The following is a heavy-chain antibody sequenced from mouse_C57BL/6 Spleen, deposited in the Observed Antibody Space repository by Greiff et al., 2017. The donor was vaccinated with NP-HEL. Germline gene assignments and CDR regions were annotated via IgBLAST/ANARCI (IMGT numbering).Heavy chain of an antibody. D-gene: IGHD1-1*01. Sequence: QVQLQQSGAELVRPGTSVKVSCKASGYAFTNYLIEWVKQRPGQGLEWIGVINPGSGGTNYNEKFKGKATLTADKSSSTAYMQLSSLTSEDSAVYFCARHGSSYYFDYWGQGTTLTVS. CDR1: GYAFTNYL. CDR3: ARHGSSYYFDY. V-gene: IGHV1-54*01. CDR2: INPGSGGT. J-gene: IGHJ2*01.